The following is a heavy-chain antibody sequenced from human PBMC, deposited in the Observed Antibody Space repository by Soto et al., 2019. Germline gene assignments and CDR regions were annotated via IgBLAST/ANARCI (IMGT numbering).Heavy chain of an antibody. V-gene: IGHV3-13*01. D-gene: IGHD3-3*01. CDR1: GFTFSSYD. Sequence: PGGSLRLSCAASGFTFSSYDMHWVRQATGKSLGCVSAIGTVGDKYYPVSVKGRFTISRENAKNSLYLQMNSLRAGDTAVYYCARSWSGYYPNDYWGQGTLVTVSS. J-gene: IGHJ4*02. CDR3: ARSWSGYYPNDY. CDR2: IGTVGDK.